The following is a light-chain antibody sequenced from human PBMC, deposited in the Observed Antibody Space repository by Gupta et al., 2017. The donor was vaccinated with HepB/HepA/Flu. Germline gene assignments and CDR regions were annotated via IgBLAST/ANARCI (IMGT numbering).Light chain of an antibody. V-gene: IGKV3-20*01. Sequence: EIVLTQSPGTLSLSPGERATLSCRASQSVSSSYLAWYQQKPGQAPRLPIYGASSRATGIPDRFSGSGSGTDFTLTISRLEPEDFAVYYCQQDGSSRTFGQGTKVEIK. CDR2: GAS. CDR3: QQDGSSRT. CDR1: QSVSSSY. J-gene: IGKJ1*01.